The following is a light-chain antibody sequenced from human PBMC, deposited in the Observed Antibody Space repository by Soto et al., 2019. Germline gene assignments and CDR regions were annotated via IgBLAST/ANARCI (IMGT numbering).Light chain of an antibody. CDR2: EVR. J-gene: IGLJ3*02. V-gene: IGLV2-14*01. Sequence: QSALTQPASVSGSAGQSITISCSGTMRDVGAYNLVSWYQQHPGTAPKLIIYEVRNRPSGISSRFSGSRSGNTASLTISGLQPEDEGDYYRSAYTAGSTLVFGGGTKLTVL. CDR1: MRDVGAYNL. CDR3: SAYTAGSTLV.